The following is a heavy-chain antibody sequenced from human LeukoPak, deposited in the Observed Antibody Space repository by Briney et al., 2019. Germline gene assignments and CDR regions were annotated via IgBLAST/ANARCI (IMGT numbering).Heavy chain of an antibody. V-gene: IGHV1-18*04. Sequence: ASVKVSCKASGYTFTSYYMHWVRQAPGQGLEWMGWISADNGNTNYAQKLQGRVTMTTDTSTSTAYMELRSLRSDDTAVYYCARALRSGSYYSVFDHNWFDPWGQGTLVTVSS. CDR1: GYTFTSYY. D-gene: IGHD1-26*01. CDR2: ISADNGNT. J-gene: IGHJ5*02. CDR3: ARALRSGSYYSVFDHNWFDP.